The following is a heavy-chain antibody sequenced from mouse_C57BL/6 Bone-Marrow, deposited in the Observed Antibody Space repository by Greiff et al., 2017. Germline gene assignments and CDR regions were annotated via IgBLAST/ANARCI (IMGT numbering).Heavy chain of an antibody. J-gene: IGHJ3*01. CDR1: GYKFTDYY. V-gene: IGHV1-26*01. D-gene: IGHD1-1*02. CDR3: ARLDYYGWFAY. CDR2: INPNNGGT. Sequence: EVQLQQSGPELVKPGASVKISCKASGYKFTDYYLNWVKQSHGKSLEWIGDINPNNGGTSYNQKFKGKATLTVDKSSSTAYMELRSLTSEDSAVYYCARLDYYGWFAYWGQGTLVTVSA.